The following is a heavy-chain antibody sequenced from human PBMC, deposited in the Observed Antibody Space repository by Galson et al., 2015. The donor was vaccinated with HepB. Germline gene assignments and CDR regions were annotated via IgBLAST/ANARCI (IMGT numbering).Heavy chain of an antibody. D-gene: IGHD7-27*01. V-gene: IGHV3-11*01. CDR1: GFTFSDYY. CDR3: ARDLFNWGEAFDI. Sequence: SLRLSCAASGFTFSDYYMSWIRQAPGKGLEWVSYISSSGSTIYYADSVKGRFTISRDNAKNSLYLQMNSLRAEDTAVYYCARDLFNWGEAFDIWGQGTMVTVSS. J-gene: IGHJ3*02. CDR2: ISSSGSTI.